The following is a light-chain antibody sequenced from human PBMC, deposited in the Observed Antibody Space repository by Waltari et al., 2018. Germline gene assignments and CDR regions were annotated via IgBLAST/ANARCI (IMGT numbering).Light chain of an antibody. CDR1: QSVRSN. V-gene: IGKV3-15*01. CDR3: QQYDNWSALT. Sequence: EIVMTQSPATLSVSPGDRATLSCRASQSVRSNLGWYQQKPCQAPRLLIYGAFTRATGIPARFSGSGSGTEFTLTISSLQSEDFAVYYCQQYDNWSALTFGGGTKVEIK. J-gene: IGKJ4*01. CDR2: GAF.